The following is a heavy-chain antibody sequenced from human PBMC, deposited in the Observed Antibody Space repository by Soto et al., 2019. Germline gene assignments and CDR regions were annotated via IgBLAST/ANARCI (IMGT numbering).Heavy chain of an antibody. CDR3: AGVWGGAFDI. D-gene: IGHD3-10*01. CDR1: GGSISSGNYY. J-gene: IGHJ3*02. CDR2: ISYSGST. Sequence: SETLSLTCTVSGGSISSGNYYWSWIRQPPGKGLEWIGFISYSGSTNYSPSLKSRVTISVDTSKNQFSLKLSSVTAADTAVYYCAGVWGGAFDIWGQGTMVTVSS. V-gene: IGHV4-61*01.